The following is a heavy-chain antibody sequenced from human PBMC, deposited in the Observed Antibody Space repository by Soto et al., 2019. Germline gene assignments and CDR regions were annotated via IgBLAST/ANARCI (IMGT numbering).Heavy chain of an antibody. Sequence: SVKVSCKASGGTFSSYTISWVRQAPGQGLEWMGRIIPILGIANYAQKFQGRVTITADKSTSTAYMELSSLRSEDTAVYYCAREIGFCSSTSCFKYYYYYRDVGGKGTTVTVSS. J-gene: IGHJ6*03. CDR2: IIPILGIA. V-gene: IGHV1-69*04. CDR1: GGTFSSYT. D-gene: IGHD2-2*01. CDR3: AREIGFCSSTSCFKYYYYYRDV.